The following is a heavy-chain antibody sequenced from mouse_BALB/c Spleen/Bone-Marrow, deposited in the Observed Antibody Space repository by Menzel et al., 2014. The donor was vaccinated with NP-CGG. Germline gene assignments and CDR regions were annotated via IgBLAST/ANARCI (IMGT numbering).Heavy chain of an antibody. CDR3: ARMHYYGYVAY. CDR2: INPDSSTI. D-gene: IGHD1-2*01. V-gene: IGHV4-1*02. J-gene: IGHJ3*01. Sequence: VQLKESGGGLVQPGGSLRLSCAASGFDFSRYWMSWVRQAPGKGLEWIGEINPDSSTINYTPSLKDKFIISRDNAKNTLYLQMSKVRTEDTALYYCARMHYYGYVAYWGQGTLVTVSA. CDR1: GFDFSRYW.